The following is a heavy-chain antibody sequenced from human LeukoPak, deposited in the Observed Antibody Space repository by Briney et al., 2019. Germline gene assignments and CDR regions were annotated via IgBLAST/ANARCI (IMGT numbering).Heavy chain of an antibody. CDR2: ISDTGYYI. CDR3: ANHFACGATTCPSFDH. Sequence: GGSLRLSCAASGVTFSRYSMNWVRQAPGKGLEWVSSISDTGYYIYYADSVKGRFTISRDNAKNSLSLQMNNLRADDTGIYYCANHFACGATTCPSFDHWGQGTLVTVSS. J-gene: IGHJ4*02. D-gene: IGHD2-21*01. CDR1: GVTFSRYS. V-gene: IGHV3-21*01.